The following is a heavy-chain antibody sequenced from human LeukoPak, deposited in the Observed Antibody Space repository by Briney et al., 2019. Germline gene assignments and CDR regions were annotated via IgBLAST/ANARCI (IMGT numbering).Heavy chain of an antibody. Sequence: ASVKVSCKASGYTSTSYGISWVRQAPGQGLEWMGWISAYNGNTNYAQKLQGRVTMTTDTSTSTAYMELRSLRSDDTAVYYCARAGRHYYDSSAPPLYYGMDVWGQGTTVTVSS. CDR2: ISAYNGNT. CDR1: GYTSTSYG. D-gene: IGHD3-22*01. V-gene: IGHV1-18*01. J-gene: IGHJ6*02. CDR3: ARAGRHYYDSSAPPLYYGMDV.